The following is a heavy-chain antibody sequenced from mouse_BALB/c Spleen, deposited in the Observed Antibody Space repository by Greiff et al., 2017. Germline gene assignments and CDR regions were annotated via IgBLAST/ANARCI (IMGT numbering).Heavy chain of an antibody. CDR2: ISNLAYSI. J-gene: IGHJ3*01. D-gene: IGHD1-2*01. CDR3: ARDQGYGAWFAY. Sequence: VMLVESGGGLVQPGGSRKLSCAASGFTFSDYGMAWVRQAPGKGPEWVAFISNLAYSIYYADTVTGRFTISRENAKNTLYLEMSSLRSEDTAMYYCARDQGYGAWFAYWGQGTLVTVSA. CDR1: GFTFSDYG. V-gene: IGHV5-15*02.